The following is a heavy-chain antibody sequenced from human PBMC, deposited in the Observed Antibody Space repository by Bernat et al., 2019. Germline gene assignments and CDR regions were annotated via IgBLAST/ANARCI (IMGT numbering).Heavy chain of an antibody. V-gene: IGHV3-23*01. CDR2: ISGSGGST. D-gene: IGHD2-2*01. Sequence: EVQLLESGGGLVQPGGSLRLSCAASGFTFSSYAMSWVRQAPGKGLEWVSAISGSGGSTYYADSVKGRFTISRDNSKNTLYLQMISLRAEDTAVYYCAKVPDFYCSSTSCFYWGQGTLVTVSS. CDR1: GFTFSSYA. J-gene: IGHJ4*02. CDR3: AKVPDFYCSSTSCFY.